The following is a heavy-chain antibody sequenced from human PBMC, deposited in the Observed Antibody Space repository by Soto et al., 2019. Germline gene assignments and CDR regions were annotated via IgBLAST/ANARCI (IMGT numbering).Heavy chain of an antibody. V-gene: IGHV4-59*08. CDR1: GGSISSYY. D-gene: IGHD3-10*01. CDR3: ARHVGFGDPSFDY. CDR2: IYYSGST. Sequence: QVQLQESGPGLVKPSETLSLTCTVSGGSISSYYWSWIRQPPGKGLEWIGYIYYSGSTNYNPSLRSRVTISVDTSKNQFPLKLSSVTAADTAVYYCARHVGFGDPSFDYWGQGTLVTVSS. J-gene: IGHJ4*02.